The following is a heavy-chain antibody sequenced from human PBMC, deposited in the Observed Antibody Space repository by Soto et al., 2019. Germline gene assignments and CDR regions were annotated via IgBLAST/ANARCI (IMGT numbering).Heavy chain of an antibody. V-gene: IGHV3-23*01. CDR2: IAPIGYST. Sequence: EVQLLESGGGLVQPGGSLRLSCAASGLTFRNHAMSWVRQAPGKGLEWVSTIAPIGYSTHYTDSVKGRFTISRDDSRSTLDLQMNSLRAKDTAVYYCVSWVSPHFDYWGRGTLVSVSS. CDR1: GLTFRNHA. CDR3: VSWVSPHFDY. J-gene: IGHJ4*02. D-gene: IGHD2-8*01.